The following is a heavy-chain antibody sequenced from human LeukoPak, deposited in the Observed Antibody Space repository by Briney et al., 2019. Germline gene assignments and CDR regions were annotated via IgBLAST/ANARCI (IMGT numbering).Heavy chain of an antibody. CDR3: ARVNVYSSSWYYDY. CDR2: IYSGGST. V-gene: IGHV3-66*01. J-gene: IGHJ4*02. D-gene: IGHD6-13*01. CDR1: GFTVSSNY. Sequence: GGSLRPSCAASGFTVSSNYMSWVRQAPGKGLEWVSVIYSGGSTYYADSVKGRFTISRDNSKNTLYLQMNSLRAEDTAVYYCARVNVYSSSWYYDYWGQGTLVTVSS.